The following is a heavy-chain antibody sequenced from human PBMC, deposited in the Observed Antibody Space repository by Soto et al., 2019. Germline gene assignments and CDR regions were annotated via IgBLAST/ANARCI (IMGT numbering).Heavy chain of an antibody. Sequence: GGSLRLSCAASGFTFSSYSMNWVRQAPGKGLEWVSYISSSSSTIYYADSVKGRFTISRDNAKNSLYLQMNSLRAEDTAVYYCARRFGVAAAGYYYYYYMDVWGKGTTVTVSS. CDR1: GFTFSSYS. CDR3: ARRFGVAAAGYYYYYYMDV. V-gene: IGHV3-48*01. J-gene: IGHJ6*03. D-gene: IGHD6-13*01. CDR2: ISSSSSTI.